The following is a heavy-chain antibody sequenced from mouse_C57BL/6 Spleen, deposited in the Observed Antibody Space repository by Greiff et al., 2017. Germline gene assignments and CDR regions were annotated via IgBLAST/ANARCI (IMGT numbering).Heavy chain of an antibody. Sequence: LQESGPELVKPGASVKISCKASGYAFSSSWMNWVKQRPGKGLEWIGRIYPGDGDTNYNGKFKGKATLTADKSSSTAYMQLSSLTSEDSAVYFCARGAPVAYWGQGTLVTVSA. CDR1: GYAFSSSW. V-gene: IGHV1-82*01. D-gene: IGHD1-3*01. CDR3: ARGAPVAY. J-gene: IGHJ3*01. CDR2: IYPGDGDT.